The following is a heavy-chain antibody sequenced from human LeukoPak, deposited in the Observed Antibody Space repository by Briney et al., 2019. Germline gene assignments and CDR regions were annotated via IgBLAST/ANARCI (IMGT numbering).Heavy chain of an antibody. CDR2: ISAYNGNT. CDR3: ARDLKATVTGGY. D-gene: IGHD4-17*01. J-gene: IGHJ4*02. V-gene: IGHV1-18*04. Sequence: ASVKVSCKASGYTFTSYYMHWVRQAPGQGLEWMGWISAYNGNTNYAQKLQGRVTMTTDTSTSTAYMELRSLRSDDTAVYYCARDLKATVTGGYWGQGTLVTVSS. CDR1: GYTFTSYY.